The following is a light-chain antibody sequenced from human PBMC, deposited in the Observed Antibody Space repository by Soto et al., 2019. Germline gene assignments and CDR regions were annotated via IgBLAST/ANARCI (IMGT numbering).Light chain of an antibody. Sequence: ETVMKQSPVTLSVTPGDTATLSCRASQRVSSHLAWYQQKPGQAPRLLIYGASNRATGVPDRFSGSGSGTDFTLTISRLEPEDFATYYCQQYNSYSPRTFGQGTKVDIK. V-gene: IGKV3D-15*01. CDR2: GAS. CDR1: QRVSSH. J-gene: IGKJ1*01. CDR3: QQYNSYSPRT.